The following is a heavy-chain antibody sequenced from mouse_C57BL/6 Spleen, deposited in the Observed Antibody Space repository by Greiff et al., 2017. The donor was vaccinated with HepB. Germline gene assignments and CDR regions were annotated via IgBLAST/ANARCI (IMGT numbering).Heavy chain of an antibody. Sequence: QVTLKESGPGILQSSQTLSLTCSFSGFSLSTSGMGVSWIRQPSGKGLEWLAHIYWDDDKRYNPSLKSRLTISKDTSRNQVFLKITSVDTADTATYYCARRGHYGSSYEAGYFDYWGQGTTLTVSS. CDR2: IYWDDDK. D-gene: IGHD1-1*01. J-gene: IGHJ2*01. V-gene: IGHV8-12*01. CDR1: GFSLSTSGMG. CDR3: ARRGHYGSSYEAGYFDY.